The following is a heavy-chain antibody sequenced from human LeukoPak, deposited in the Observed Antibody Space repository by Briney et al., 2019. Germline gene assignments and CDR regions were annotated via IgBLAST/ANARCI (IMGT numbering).Heavy chain of an antibody. CDR1: GFTLSSYE. J-gene: IGHJ3*02. Sequence: PGGSLRLSCAVSGFTLSSYEMNWVRQAPGKGLEWVAYMSTSGSMIYYADSVKGRFTISRDNAKNSLFLQMISLGAEDTAVYYCVRDGFGRPDAFDIWGPGKRVTVSS. D-gene: IGHD3-10*01. CDR2: MSTSGSMI. CDR3: VRDGFGRPDAFDI. V-gene: IGHV3-48*03.